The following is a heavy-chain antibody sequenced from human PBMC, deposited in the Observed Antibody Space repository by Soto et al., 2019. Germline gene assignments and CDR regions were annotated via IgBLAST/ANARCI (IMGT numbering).Heavy chain of an antibody. CDR2: INHSGST. CDR1: GGSFSGYY. D-gene: IGHD6-6*01. CDR3: ARRHILSIAARQGILDY. V-gene: IGHV4-34*01. J-gene: IGHJ4*02. Sequence: SETLSLTCAVYGGSFSGYYWSWIRQPPGKGLEWIGEINHSGSTNYNPSLKSRVTISVDTSKNQFSLKLSSVTAADTAVYYCARRHILSIAARQGILDYWGQGTLDTVSS.